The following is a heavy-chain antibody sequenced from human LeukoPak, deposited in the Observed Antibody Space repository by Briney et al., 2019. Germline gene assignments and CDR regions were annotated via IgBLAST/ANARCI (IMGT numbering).Heavy chain of an antibody. D-gene: IGHD5-12*01. CDR2: VYYSGST. Sequence: SQTLSLTCTVSGASINSGGHYWSWIRQHPGKGLEWIGYVYYSGSTYYNPSLNPSLKSRVTISLNTSKNQFSLNLTSVTAADTAVYYCARSSGRGVATIWGSYYYYGMDVWGQGTTVTVSS. CDR3: ARSSGRGVATIWGSYYYYGMDV. V-gene: IGHV4-31*03. J-gene: IGHJ6*02. CDR1: GASINSGGHY.